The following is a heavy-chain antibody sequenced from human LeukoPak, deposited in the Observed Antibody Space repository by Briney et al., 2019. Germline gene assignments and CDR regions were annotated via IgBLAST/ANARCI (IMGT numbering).Heavy chain of an antibody. CDR2: ISGSGGST. CDR1: GFTVSTNY. Sequence: GGSLRLSCAASGFTVSTNYMSWVRQAPGKGLEWVSAISGSGGSTYYADSVKGRFTISRDNSKNTLYLQMNSLRAEDTAVYYCAKTPTRLINYYDSSGYYYPLGYFDYWGQGTLVTVSS. V-gene: IGHV3-23*01. CDR3: AKTPTRLINYYDSSGYYYPLGYFDY. J-gene: IGHJ4*02. D-gene: IGHD3-22*01.